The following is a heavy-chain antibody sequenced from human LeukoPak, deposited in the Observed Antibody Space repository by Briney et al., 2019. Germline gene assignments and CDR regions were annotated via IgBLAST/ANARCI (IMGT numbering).Heavy chain of an antibody. J-gene: IGHJ3*02. CDR3: ARSTYYYERSGWKAFDI. CDR2: IKQDGSEK. CDR1: GVTFSIYW. Sequence: GGSLRLSCAASGVTFSIYWMSWVRQAPGKGLEWVANIKQDGSEKYYVDSVRGRFTISRDNAKDSLYLQMNSLRVEDTAVYYCARSTYYYERSGWKAFDIWGQGTMVTVSS. V-gene: IGHV3-7*01. D-gene: IGHD3-22*01.